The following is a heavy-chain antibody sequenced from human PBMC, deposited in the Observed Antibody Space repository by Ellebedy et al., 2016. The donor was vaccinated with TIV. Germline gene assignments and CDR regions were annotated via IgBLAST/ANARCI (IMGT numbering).Heavy chain of an antibody. V-gene: IGHV3-7*01. J-gene: IGHJ5*02. CDR2: IYQDGSVQ. CDR1: GFSFRSYW. Sequence: GESLKISCAATGFSFRSYWMSWVRQAPGKGLEWVANIYQDGSVQYYLDSLKGRFTISRDNAINSLFLQMNSLRAGDTAVYYCARRGSYSDYAVQVNSWFDRWGRGTLVTVSS. D-gene: IGHD5-12*01. CDR3: ARRGSYSDYAVQVNSWFDR.